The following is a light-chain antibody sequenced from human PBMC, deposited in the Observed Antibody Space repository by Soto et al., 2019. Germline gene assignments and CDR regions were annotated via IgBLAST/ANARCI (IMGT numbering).Light chain of an antibody. CDR1: QSVSSSY. J-gene: IGKJ1*01. V-gene: IGKV3-20*01. Sequence: EIVLTQSPGTLSLPPGERATLSCRASQSVSSSYIAWYQQKPGQAPRLLIYGTSSRATAIPDRFSGSGSGTDFTLTISRLEPEDFAVYYCPQYGSSSWTFGQGTKVDIK. CDR3: PQYGSSSWT. CDR2: GTS.